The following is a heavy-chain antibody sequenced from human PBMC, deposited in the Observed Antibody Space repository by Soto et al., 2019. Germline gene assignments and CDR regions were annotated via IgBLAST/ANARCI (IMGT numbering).Heavy chain of an antibody. Sequence: PGGSLRLSCAASGFIFTRYSMNWVRQAPGKGLEWVSSISSTTNYIYYGDFMKGRFTISRDNAKNSLYLEMNSLRAEDTAVYYCARESEDLTSNFDYWGQGTLVTVSS. CDR2: ISSTTNYI. J-gene: IGHJ4*02. V-gene: IGHV3-21*06. CDR1: GFIFTRYS. CDR3: ARESEDLTSNFDY.